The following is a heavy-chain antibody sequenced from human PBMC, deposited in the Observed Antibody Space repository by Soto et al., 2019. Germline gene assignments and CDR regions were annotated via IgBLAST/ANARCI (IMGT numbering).Heavy chain of an antibody. CDR3: ASTLRGYSYGYALDI. V-gene: IGHV1-2*02. CDR2: IDPNSGGT. J-gene: IGHJ3*02. Sequence: GASVKVSCKASGYTFTDYYIYWVRQAPGQGLAWLGWIDPNSGGTNYAQKFRGRVTLTRDTSIATAYMELNRLTSDDTAVYYCASTLRGYSYGYALDIWGQGTMVTVS. D-gene: IGHD5-18*01. CDR1: GYTFTDYY.